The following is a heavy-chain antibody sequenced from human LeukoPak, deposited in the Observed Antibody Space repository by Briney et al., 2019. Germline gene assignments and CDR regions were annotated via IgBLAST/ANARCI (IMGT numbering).Heavy chain of an antibody. J-gene: IGHJ4*02. CDR1: GPEFSASS. D-gene: IGHD3-9*01. V-gene: IGHV3-73*01. Sequence: AGGSLRLSCTASGPEFSASSMHWVRQASGKGLEWVGRIRSQTNNYATTYAASVKGRFTISRDDSDNTAYLQMNSLTTEDTAIYYCVSLDYDILTGSPQGWGQGTLVTVSS. CDR2: IRSQTNNYAT. CDR3: VSLDYDILTGSPQG.